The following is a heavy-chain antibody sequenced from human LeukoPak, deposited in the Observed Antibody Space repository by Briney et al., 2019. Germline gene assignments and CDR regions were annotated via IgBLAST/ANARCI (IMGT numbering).Heavy chain of an antibody. J-gene: IGHJ4*02. CDR1: GGSFSGYY. CDR2: INHSGST. V-gene: IGHV4-34*01. Sequence: PSETLSLTCAVYGGSFSGYYWSWIRQPPGKGLEWIGEINHSGSTNYNPSLKSRVTISVDTSKNQFSLKLSSVTAADTAVYYCARGMGMDYDILIGYYDAITQPPFDYWAREPWSPSPQ. CDR3: ARGMGMDYDILIGYYDAITQPPFDY. D-gene: IGHD3-9*01.